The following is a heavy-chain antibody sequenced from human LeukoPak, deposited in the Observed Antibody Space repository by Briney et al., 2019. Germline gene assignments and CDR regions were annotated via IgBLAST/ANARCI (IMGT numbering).Heavy chain of an antibody. CDR1: GFIFSNYV. J-gene: IGHJ3*02. Sequence: PGRSLRLSCAGSGFIFSNYVMHWVRQAPGKGLEWVALISFDGSNTYYADSVKGRFTISRDNSKNTLYLQMNSLRVEDTAVYYCARPSGTWGAFDIWGQGTMVTVSS. D-gene: IGHD1-1*01. CDR3: ARPSGTWGAFDI. V-gene: IGHV3-30-3*01. CDR2: ISFDGSNT.